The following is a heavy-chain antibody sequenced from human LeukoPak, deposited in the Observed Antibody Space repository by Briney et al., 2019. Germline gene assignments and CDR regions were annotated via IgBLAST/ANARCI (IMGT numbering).Heavy chain of an antibody. CDR1: GFTFRSYA. Sequence: GGSLRVSCAAPGFTFRSYAMHWVRQAPGKGLEWVAVVWYDGNKTYYADSVKGRFTISRDNSENTLHLQMDSLRVEDMAVYYCAKGQGSYYPYYYMDDWGTGTTVTVSS. CDR3: AKGQGSYYPYYYMDD. V-gene: IGHV3-33*06. CDR2: VWYDGNKT. D-gene: IGHD1-26*01. J-gene: IGHJ6*03.